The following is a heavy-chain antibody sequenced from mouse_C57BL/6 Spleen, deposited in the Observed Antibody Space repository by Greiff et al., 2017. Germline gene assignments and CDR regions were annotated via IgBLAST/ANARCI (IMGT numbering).Heavy chain of an antibody. CDR2: IYPRSGNT. J-gene: IGHJ3*01. CDR1: GYTFTSYG. Sequence: VQLQQSGAELARPGASVKLSCKASGYTFTSYGISWVKQRTGQGLEWIGEIYPRSGNTYYNEKFKGKDTLTADKSSSTAYMELRSLTSEDSAVYFCARPTETWFAYWGQGTLVTVSA. D-gene: IGHD1-1*01. V-gene: IGHV1-81*01. CDR3: ARPTETWFAY.